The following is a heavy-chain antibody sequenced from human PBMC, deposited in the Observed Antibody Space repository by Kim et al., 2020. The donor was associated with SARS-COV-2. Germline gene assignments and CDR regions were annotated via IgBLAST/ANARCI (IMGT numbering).Heavy chain of an antibody. CDR1: GFTFSDYY. CDR2: ISSSSSYT. J-gene: IGHJ6*02. V-gene: IGHV3-11*05. Sequence: GGSLRLSCAASGFTFSDYYMSWIRQAPGKGLEWVSYISSSSSYTNYADSVKGRFTISRDNAKNSLYLQMNSLRAEDTAVYYCARAQSYSGSYFYGMDVWGQGTTVTVSS. D-gene: IGHD1-26*01. CDR3: ARAQSYSGSYFYGMDV.